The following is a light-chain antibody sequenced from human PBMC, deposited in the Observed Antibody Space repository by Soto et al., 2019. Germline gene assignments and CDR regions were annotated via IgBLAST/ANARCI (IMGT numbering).Light chain of an antibody. CDR2: EVN. CDR3: CSYTSSSTRV. V-gene: IGLV2-14*01. J-gene: IGLJ3*02. Sequence: QSVLTQSASVSGSPGQSITISCTGTSSDVGGYDYVSWYQQHPGKAPKLMIFEVNNRPSGVSHRFSGSKSGDTASLTISGLQPDDEADYYCCSYTSSSTRVFGGGTKVTVL. CDR1: SSDVGGYDY.